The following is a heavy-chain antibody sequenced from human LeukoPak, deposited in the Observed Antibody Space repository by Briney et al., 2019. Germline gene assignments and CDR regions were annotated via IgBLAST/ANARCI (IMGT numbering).Heavy chain of an antibody. J-gene: IGHJ5*02. D-gene: IGHD5-12*01. Sequence: PKASVKVSCKASGGTFSSYTISWVRQAPGQGLEWMGRIVPILGIANYAQKFQGRVTTTADKSTSTAYMELSSLRSEDTAVYYCATTPPVATTREDWFDPWGQGTLVTVSS. CDR1: GGTFSSYT. V-gene: IGHV1-69*02. CDR2: IVPILGIA. CDR3: ATTPPVATTREDWFDP.